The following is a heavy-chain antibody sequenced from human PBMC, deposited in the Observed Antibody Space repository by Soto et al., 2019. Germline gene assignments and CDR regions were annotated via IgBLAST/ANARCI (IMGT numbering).Heavy chain of an antibody. Sequence: EVQLVESGGALVQPGGSLRLSCATSGFTFNTYWMHWVRQAPGKGLVWVSRINGDGSTTDYADSVKGRFTVSRDNAKNTLYLQMNSLSADDTAVYYCATRPGGGWYPCFDFWGQGTLVTVSS. CDR2: INGDGSTT. D-gene: IGHD6-19*01. V-gene: IGHV3-74*01. CDR3: ATRPGGGWYPCFDF. CDR1: GFTFNTYW. J-gene: IGHJ4*02.